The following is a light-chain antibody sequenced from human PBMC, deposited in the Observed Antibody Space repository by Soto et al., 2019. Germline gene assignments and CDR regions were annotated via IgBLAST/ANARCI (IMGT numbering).Light chain of an antibody. J-gene: IGLJ1*01. CDR2: EVN. CDR3: SSYTSSRTEV. Sequence: QSALTQPASVSGSPGQSITISCTGTSRDIGGYNYVSWYQQHPDKAPKLIICEVNNRPSGVSYRFSGSKSGNTASLTISGLQAEDEADYFCSSYTSSRTEVFGTGTKLTVL. CDR1: SRDIGGYNY. V-gene: IGLV2-14*01.